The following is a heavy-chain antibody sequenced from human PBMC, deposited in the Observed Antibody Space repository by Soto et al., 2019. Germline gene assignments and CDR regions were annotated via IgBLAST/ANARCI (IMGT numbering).Heavy chain of an antibody. D-gene: IGHD6-13*01. CDR2: IYYSGST. Sequence: SETLSLTCTVSGGSISSYYWSWIRQPPGKGLEWIGYIYYSGSTNYNPSLKSRVTISVDTSKNQFSLKLSSVTAADTAVYYCARQQLVAINWFDPWGQGTLVTVSS. CDR1: GGSISSYY. V-gene: IGHV4-59*01. CDR3: ARQQLVAINWFDP. J-gene: IGHJ5*02.